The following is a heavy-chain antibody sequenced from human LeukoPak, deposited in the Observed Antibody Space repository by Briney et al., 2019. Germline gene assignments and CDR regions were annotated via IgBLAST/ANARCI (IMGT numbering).Heavy chain of an antibody. J-gene: IGHJ6*03. CDR3: AKGTSGIIAGGHDYYMDV. CDR2: IRYDGIAI. Sequence: GGSLRLSCAASGFNFSNYAMHWVRQAPGKGLEWVTFIRYDGIAIQYADSVKGRFTISRDNSKNALYLQMISLRPEDTAVYFCAKGTSGIIAGGHDYYMDVWGKGTTVTISS. CDR1: GFNFSNYA. D-gene: IGHD6-13*01. V-gene: IGHV3-30*02.